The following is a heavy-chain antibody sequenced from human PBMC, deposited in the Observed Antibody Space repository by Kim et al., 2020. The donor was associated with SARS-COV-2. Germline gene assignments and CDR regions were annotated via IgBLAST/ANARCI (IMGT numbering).Heavy chain of an antibody. CDR1: GYTFTGYY. V-gene: IGHV1-2*06. CDR2: INPNSGGT. J-gene: IGHJ4*02. CDR3: ATSTALVHFVY. Sequence: ASVKVSCKASGYTFTGYYMHWVRQAPGQGLEWMGRINPNSGGTNYAQKFQGRVTMTRDTYISTAHMELSRLRADDTAVSDCATSTALVHFVYWGQGNLVT. D-gene: IGHD5-18*01.